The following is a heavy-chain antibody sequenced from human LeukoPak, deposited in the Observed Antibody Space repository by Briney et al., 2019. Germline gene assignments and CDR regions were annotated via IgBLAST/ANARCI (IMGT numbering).Heavy chain of an antibody. Sequence: GGSLRLSCAASGFTFSSYWMHWVRHAPGKGLEWVSAISGSGGSTYYADSVKGRFTISRDNSKNTLYLQMNSLRAEDTAVYYCAKLGRSDYYYGMDVWGQGTTVTVSS. V-gene: IGHV3-23*01. CDR1: GFTFSSYW. D-gene: IGHD1-26*01. CDR2: ISGSGGST. CDR3: AKLGRSDYYYGMDV. J-gene: IGHJ6*02.